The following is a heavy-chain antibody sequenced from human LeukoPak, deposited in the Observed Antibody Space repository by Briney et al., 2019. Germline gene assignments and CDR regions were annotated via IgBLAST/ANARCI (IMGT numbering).Heavy chain of an antibody. Sequence: PSGTLSLTCAVSGAFITNSHWWSWARQPPGKGLEWIGEIYHSGTTNFNPSLKSRVTMSVDKSKNQFSLKLTSVTAADTAVYYCATYFYGEYGSYYFDYWGQGILVTVSS. CDR2: IYHSGTT. J-gene: IGHJ4*02. CDR1: GAFITNSHW. V-gene: IGHV4-4*02. CDR3: ATYFYGEYGSYYFDY. D-gene: IGHD4-17*01.